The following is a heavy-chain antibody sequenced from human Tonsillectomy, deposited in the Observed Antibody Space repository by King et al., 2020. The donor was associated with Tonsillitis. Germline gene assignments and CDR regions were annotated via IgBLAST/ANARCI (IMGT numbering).Heavy chain of an antibody. CDR3: VRDMSPYAGGSYFDAFDI. J-gene: IGHJ3*02. D-gene: IGHD3-3*01. Sequence: VQLVESGGGLVQPGGSLRLSCAASGFTLSNYWMSWVRQAPGKGLEWVANIKKDGSVKHYVDSVKGRFTVSRDNANSSLYLQMDSLGADDTAVYFCVRDMSPYAGGSYFDAFDIWGQGTMVTVSS. CDR2: IKKDGSVK. V-gene: IGHV3-7*03. CDR1: GFTLSNYW.